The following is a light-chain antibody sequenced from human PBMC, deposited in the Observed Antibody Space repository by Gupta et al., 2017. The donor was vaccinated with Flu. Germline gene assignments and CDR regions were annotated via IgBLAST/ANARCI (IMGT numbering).Light chain of an antibody. Sequence: EIVLTQSPATLSLSPGERATLSCRASQSISVYLAWYQQRPGQPPRLLIYDASNRATGIPARFSGSGSGTDFTLTISGLEPEDFAVYYCQQRSSGPPITFGQGTRLEI. J-gene: IGKJ5*01. CDR2: DAS. CDR3: QQRSSGPPIT. CDR1: QSISVY. V-gene: IGKV3-11*01.